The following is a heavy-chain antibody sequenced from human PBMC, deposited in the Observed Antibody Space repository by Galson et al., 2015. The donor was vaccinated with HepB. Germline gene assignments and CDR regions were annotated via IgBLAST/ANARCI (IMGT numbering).Heavy chain of an antibody. CDR2: ISYDGSNK. J-gene: IGHJ4*02. D-gene: IGHD2-15*01. CDR3: AKEDVRSGYYFDY. CDR1: GSTFSSYG. V-gene: IGHV3-30*18. Sequence: SLRLSCAASGSTFSSYGMHWVRQAPGKGLEWVAVISYDGSNKYYADPVKGRFTISRDNSKNTLYLQMNSLRAEDTAVYYCAKEDVRSGYYFDYWGQGTLVTVSS.